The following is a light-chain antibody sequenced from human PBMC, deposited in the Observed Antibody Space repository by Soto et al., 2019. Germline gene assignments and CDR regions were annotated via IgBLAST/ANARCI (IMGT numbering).Light chain of an antibody. CDR2: DAS. CDR1: QTTSSW. J-gene: IGKJ1*01. V-gene: IGKV1-5*01. Sequence: DIQMTQSPSTLSASVGDIVTITGRASQTTSSWLAWYQQKPGKAPKLLIYDASSLENGVPSRFSGRGSGTEFTLTISSLQADDYATFYCQQYHTDWKCGQGTKGDIK. CDR3: QQYHTDWK.